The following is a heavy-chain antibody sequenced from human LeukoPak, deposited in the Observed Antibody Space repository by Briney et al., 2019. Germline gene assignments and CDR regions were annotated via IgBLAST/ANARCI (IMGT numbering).Heavy chain of an antibody. V-gene: IGHV1-69*05. J-gene: IGHJ5*02. Sequence: ASVKVSCKASGGTFSSYAISWVRQAPGQGLEWMGGIIPIFGTANYAQKFQGRVTITTDESTSIAYMELSSLRSEDTAVYYCARDNYAGANWFDPWGQGTLVTISS. CDR3: ARDNYAGANWFDP. CDR1: GGTFSSYA. D-gene: IGHD1-7*01. CDR2: IIPIFGTA.